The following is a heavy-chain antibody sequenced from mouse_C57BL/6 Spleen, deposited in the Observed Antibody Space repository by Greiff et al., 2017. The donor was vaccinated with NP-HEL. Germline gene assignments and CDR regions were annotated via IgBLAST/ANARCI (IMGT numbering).Heavy chain of an antibody. Sequence: LVESGAELVKPGASVKISCKASGYAFSSYWMNWVKQRPGKGLEWIGQIYPGDGDTNYNGKFKGKATLTADKSSSTAYMQLSSLTSEDSAVYFCARVIRRNFDYWGQGTTLTVSS. CDR1: GYAFSSYW. D-gene: IGHD2-12*01. CDR3: ARVIRRNFDY. J-gene: IGHJ2*01. V-gene: IGHV1-80*01. CDR2: IYPGDGDT.